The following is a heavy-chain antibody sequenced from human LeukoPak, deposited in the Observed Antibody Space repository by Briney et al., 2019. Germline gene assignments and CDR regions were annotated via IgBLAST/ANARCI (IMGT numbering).Heavy chain of an antibody. V-gene: IGHV3-33*01. CDR2: IWSHGNRK. Sequence: GGSLRLSCIPSGFSFSSYGMHWVRQAPGKGLEWVAVIWSHGNRKHHSDSVEGRFAISRDNSKNILYLQMNNLRAEDTALYYCARDSAADDNDFDVWGQGTMVTVPS. CDR3: ARDSAADDNDFDV. J-gene: IGHJ3*01. D-gene: IGHD6-25*01. CDR1: GFSFSSYG.